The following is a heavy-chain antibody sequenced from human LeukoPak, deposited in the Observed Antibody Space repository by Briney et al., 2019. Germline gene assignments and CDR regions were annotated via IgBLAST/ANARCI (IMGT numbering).Heavy chain of an antibody. V-gene: IGHV1-2*02. J-gene: IGHJ6*03. D-gene: IGHD2-21*02. CDR3: ARESKVTAIVYYYYYMDV. Sequence: ASVKVSCKASGYTFTGNYMHWVRQAPGQGLEWMGWINPNSGGTNYAQKLQGRVTMTTDTSTDTAYMEVRSLRSDDTAVYYCARESKVTAIVYYYYYMDVWGKGTTVTVSS. CDR2: INPNSGGT. CDR1: GYTFTGNY.